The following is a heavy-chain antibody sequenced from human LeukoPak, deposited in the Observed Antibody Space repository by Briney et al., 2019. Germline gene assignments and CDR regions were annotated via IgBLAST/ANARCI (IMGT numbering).Heavy chain of an antibody. V-gene: IGHV3-30*04. CDR1: GFTFSSYA. D-gene: IGHD1-26*01. J-gene: IGHJ4*02. CDR2: ISYDGSNK. CDR3: ARVGPSGSYGFDY. Sequence: PGGSLRLSCAASGFTFSSYAMHWVRQAPGKGLEWVAVISYDGSNKYYADSVKGRFTISRDNSKNTLYLQMNSLRAEDTAVYYCARVGPSGSYGFDYWGQGTLVTVSS.